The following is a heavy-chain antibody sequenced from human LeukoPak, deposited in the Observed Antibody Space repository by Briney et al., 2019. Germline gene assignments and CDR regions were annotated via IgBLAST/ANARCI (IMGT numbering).Heavy chain of an antibody. V-gene: IGHV5-51*01. D-gene: IGHD6-19*01. CDR2: IYPGDSDT. Sequence: PGASLQISCQGFGHSFTSYWIGWVRQLPGKGLEWMGIIYPGDSDTRYSPSFQGQVIISVDKSVSTAYLQWSSLKASDTAMYYCARNEHISGPFDPWGQGTLVAVPS. J-gene: IGHJ5*02. CDR1: GHSFTSYW. CDR3: ARNEHISGPFDP.